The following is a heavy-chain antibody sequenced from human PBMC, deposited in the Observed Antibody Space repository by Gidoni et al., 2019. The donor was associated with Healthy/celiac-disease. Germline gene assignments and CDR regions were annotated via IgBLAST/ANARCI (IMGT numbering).Heavy chain of an antibody. CDR3: AKGPPRDYFDY. CDR1: GCTFSSYA. J-gene: IGHJ4*02. CDR2: ISGSGGST. Sequence: EVQLLESGGGLVQPGGSLRLSGAASGCTFSSYALSWVRQAPGKGLEWVAAISGSGGSTYYADSVKGRFTISRDHSKNTLYLQMNSLRAEDTAVYYCAKGPPRDYFDYWGQGTLVTVSS. V-gene: IGHV3-23*01.